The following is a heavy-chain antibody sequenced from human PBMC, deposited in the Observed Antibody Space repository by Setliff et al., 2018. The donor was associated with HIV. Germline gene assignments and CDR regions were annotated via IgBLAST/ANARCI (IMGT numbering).Heavy chain of an antibody. CDR2: TIPMSDIP. Sequence: SVKVSCKASGFTFNHYALSWVRQAPGQRPEWMGGTIPMSDIPNYAQNFQGRVTITADHSTTTTYMELSSLSSEDTAVYYCVRVGPWYYARSGYLASWDYWGQGTLVTVSS. CDR3: VRVGPWYYARSGYLASWDY. J-gene: IGHJ4*02. V-gene: IGHV1-69*10. CDR1: GFTFNHYA. D-gene: IGHD3-22*01.